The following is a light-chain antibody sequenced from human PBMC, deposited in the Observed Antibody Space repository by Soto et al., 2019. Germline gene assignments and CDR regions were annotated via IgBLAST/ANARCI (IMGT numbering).Light chain of an antibody. CDR1: QSVSSGY. Sequence: EIVLTQSPGTLSLSPGERATLSCRASQSVSSGYLAWYQQKPGQAPRLLIYGASRRATGIPDRFSGSGSGTDVTLTISRLEPEDFAVYYCQQYGTSPLTFGGGTKVEIK. CDR2: GAS. V-gene: IGKV3-20*01. J-gene: IGKJ4*01. CDR3: QQYGTSPLT.